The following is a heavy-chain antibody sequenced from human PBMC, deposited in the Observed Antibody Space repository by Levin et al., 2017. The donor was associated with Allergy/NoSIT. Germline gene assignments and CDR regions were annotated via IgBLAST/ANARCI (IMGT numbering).Heavy chain of an antibody. CDR1: GFTFSSYS. D-gene: IGHD3-22*01. V-gene: IGHV3-21*01. CDR2: ISSSRIYI. Sequence: GGSLRLSCAASGFTFSSYSMKWVRQAPGKGLEWVSSISSSRIYIYYADSVKGRFTISRDNAENSLYLQMNSLRVEDTAVYYCARILGQYDSSPGDYWGQGTLVTVSS. CDR3: ARILGQYDSSPGDY. J-gene: IGHJ4*02.